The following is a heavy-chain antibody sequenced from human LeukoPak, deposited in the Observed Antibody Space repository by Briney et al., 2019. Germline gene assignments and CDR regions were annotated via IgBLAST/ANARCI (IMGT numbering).Heavy chain of an antibody. Sequence: GGSLRLSCAASGFTFSMYGMHWVRQAPGKGLEWVTFIQNDGSNKYYTDSVKGRFTISRDNSKNTVYLQMNSLTSEDTALYYCAKDPNSRAVAGLLFDYWGQGTLVTVSS. J-gene: IGHJ4*02. V-gene: IGHV3-30*02. CDR1: GFTFSMYG. D-gene: IGHD6-19*01. CDR2: IQNDGSNK. CDR3: AKDPNSRAVAGLLFDY.